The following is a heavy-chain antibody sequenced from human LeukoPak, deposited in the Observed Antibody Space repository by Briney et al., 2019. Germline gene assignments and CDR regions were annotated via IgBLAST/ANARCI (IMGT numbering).Heavy chain of an antibody. J-gene: IGHJ5*02. CDR1: GFSISDYW. CDR3: ARDRPHNWFDA. Sequence: GGSLRLSCVASGFSISDYWMHWVRQVPGKGLLWVSRSDHSGTIYADSVKGRFTASRDNAKNTMHLQMNTLSPDDTAVYYCARDRPHNWFDAWGQGTLVTVSS. CDR2: SDHSGT. V-gene: IGHV3-74*01.